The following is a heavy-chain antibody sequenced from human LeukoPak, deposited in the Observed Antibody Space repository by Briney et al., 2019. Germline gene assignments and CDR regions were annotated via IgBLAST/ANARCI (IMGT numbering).Heavy chain of an antibody. J-gene: IGHJ4*02. CDR3: ARRVAGYSYGYDYFNY. D-gene: IGHD5-18*01. CDR1: GGSISSGSYY. CDR2: IYYSGST. V-gene: IGHV4-61*01. Sequence: KASETLSLTCTVSGGSISSGSYYWSWIRQPPGQGLEWIGYIYYSGSTNYNPSLKSRVTISVDTSKNQFSLKLSSVTAADTAVYYCARRVAGYSYGYDYFNYWGQGTLVTVSS.